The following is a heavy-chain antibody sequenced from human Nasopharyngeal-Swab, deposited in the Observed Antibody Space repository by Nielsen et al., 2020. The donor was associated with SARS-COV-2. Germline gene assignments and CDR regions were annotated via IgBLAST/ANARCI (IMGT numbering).Heavy chain of an antibody. CDR3: ARDDSSNYDFWSGYYTSFDY. D-gene: IGHD3-3*01. CDR2: ISAYNGNT. Sequence: ASVKVSCKASGYTFTSYGISWVRQAPGQGLEWMGWISAYNGNTNYALKLQGRVTMTTDTSTSTAYMELRSLRSADTAVYYCARDDSSNYDFWSGYYTSFDYWGQGTLVTVSS. CDR1: GYTFTSYG. V-gene: IGHV1-18*01. J-gene: IGHJ4*02.